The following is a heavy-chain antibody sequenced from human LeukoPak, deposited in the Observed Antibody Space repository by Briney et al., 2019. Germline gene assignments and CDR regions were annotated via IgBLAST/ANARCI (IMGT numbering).Heavy chain of an antibody. CDR3: AREDDDWGPNTLDV. D-gene: IGHD7-27*01. CDR1: GFTFSSHS. Sequence: GGSLRLSCAASGFTFSSHSMDWVRQAPGKGLEWLSYIDSGSGNIYYRDSVKGRFTISRDNAQDSLYLQMDSLRDEDTAVYYCAREDDDWGPNTLDVWGQGTVVTVSS. V-gene: IGHV3-48*02. CDR2: IDSGSGNI. J-gene: IGHJ3*01.